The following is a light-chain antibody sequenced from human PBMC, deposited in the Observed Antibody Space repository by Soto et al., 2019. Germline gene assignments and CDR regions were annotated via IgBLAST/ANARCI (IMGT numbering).Light chain of an antibody. CDR3: CSCEDNSTPVV. V-gene: IGLV2-11*01. Sequence: QSALTQPRSVSGSPGQSVTISCTGTTIYKYVSWYHQHPAQAPKQMIYDVTYGPSGVPDRFSGSKSGDKASLTISVIHAEEEDDYFCCSCEDNSTPVVFGGGTKVTVL. J-gene: IGLJ2*01. CDR1: TIYKY. CDR2: DVT.